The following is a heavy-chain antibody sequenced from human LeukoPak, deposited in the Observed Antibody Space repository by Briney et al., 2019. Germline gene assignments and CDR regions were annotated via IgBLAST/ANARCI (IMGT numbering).Heavy chain of an antibody. CDR3: AREGDYGDFYFDY. CDR1: GGSISSGDYY. J-gene: IGHJ4*02. D-gene: IGHD4-17*01. Sequence: SETLSLTCTVSGGSISSGDYYWSWIRQPPGKGLEWIGYIYYSGSTYYNPSLKSRVTISVDTSKNQFSLKLSSVTAADTAVYYCAREGDYGDFYFDYWGQGTLVTVSS. CDR2: IYYSGST. V-gene: IGHV4-30-4*01.